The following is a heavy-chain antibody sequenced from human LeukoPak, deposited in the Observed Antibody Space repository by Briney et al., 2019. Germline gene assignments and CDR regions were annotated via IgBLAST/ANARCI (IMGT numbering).Heavy chain of an antibody. Sequence: PSETLSLTCTVSGYSISTSYYWGWIRQPPGKGLEWIGSIYHSGNTYYNPSLKSRVTISVDTSKNQFSLKLNSVTAADTAVYYCYYDSSGYKYMDVWGKGTTVTVSS. CDR1: GYSISTSYY. CDR2: IYHSGNT. D-gene: IGHD3-22*01. J-gene: IGHJ6*03. CDR3: YYDSSGYKYMDV. V-gene: IGHV4-38-2*02.